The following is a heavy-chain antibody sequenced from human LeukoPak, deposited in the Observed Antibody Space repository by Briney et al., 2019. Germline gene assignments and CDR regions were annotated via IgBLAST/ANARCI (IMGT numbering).Heavy chain of an antibody. D-gene: IGHD1-26*01. Sequence: TGGSLRLSCAASGFMFSNYGMHWVRQAPGKGLEWVAVLSNDGRTKYYVDSVKGRFTISRDNSNNTVYLQMNSLRVEDTAVYYCAKWLYSGRYWTGKDYFDYWGQGTLVTVSS. CDR3: AKWLYSGRYWTGKDYFDY. CDR1: GFMFSNYG. J-gene: IGHJ4*02. V-gene: IGHV3-30*18. CDR2: LSNDGRTK.